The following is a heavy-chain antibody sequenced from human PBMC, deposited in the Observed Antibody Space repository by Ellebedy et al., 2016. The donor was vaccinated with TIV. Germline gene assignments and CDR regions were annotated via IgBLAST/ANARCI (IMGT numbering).Heavy chain of an antibody. CDR1: GFTFSSYA. Sequence: PGGSLRLSCVASGFTFSSYAMSWVPQAPGKGLEWVSTISDSGSNTHYADSVKGRFTISRDNSKNTLYLQMNSLRAEGTAVYYCARDVSSSPFFDYWGQGTLVTVSS. D-gene: IGHD2-2*01. V-gene: IGHV3-23*01. CDR3: ARDVSSSPFFDY. J-gene: IGHJ4*02. CDR2: ISDSGSNT.